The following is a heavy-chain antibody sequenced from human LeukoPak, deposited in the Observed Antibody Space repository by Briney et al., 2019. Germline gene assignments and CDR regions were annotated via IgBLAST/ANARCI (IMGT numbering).Heavy chain of an antibody. CDR1: GFTFSSYA. J-gene: IGHJ4*02. V-gene: IGHV3-30-3*01. D-gene: IGHD6-13*01. Sequence: GGSLRLSCAASGFTFSSYAMHWVRQAPGKGLEWVAIISYDGSNKYYADSVKGRFTISKDNSKNTLYLQMNSLRAEDTAVYYCARDSAHSSSWYEFDYWGQGTLVTVSS. CDR3: ARDSAHSSSWYEFDY. CDR2: ISYDGSNK.